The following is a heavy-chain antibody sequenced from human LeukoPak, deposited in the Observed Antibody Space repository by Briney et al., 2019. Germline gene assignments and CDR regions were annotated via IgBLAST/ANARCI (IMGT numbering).Heavy chain of an antibody. CDR1: GFTVSSNY. Sequence: GGSLRLSCAASGFTVSSNYMSWVRQAPGKGLEWVSVIYSGGSTYYADSVKGRFTISRDNSKSTLYLQMNSLRAEDTAIYYCATYRQVLLPFESWGQGTLVTVSS. D-gene: IGHD2-8*02. V-gene: IGHV3-53*01. CDR2: IYSGGST. CDR3: ATYRQVLLPFES. J-gene: IGHJ4*02.